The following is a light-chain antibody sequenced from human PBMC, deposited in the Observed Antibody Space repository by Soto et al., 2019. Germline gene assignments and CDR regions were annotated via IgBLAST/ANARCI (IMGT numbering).Light chain of an antibody. V-gene: IGKV3D-20*02. CDR1: HNISSRY. J-gene: IGKJ5*01. Sequence: EIVLTQSPGTLSLSPGERATLSCRASHNISSRYLAWYQQKPGQAPRLLIYDVSIRATGVPDRFSATGSETDFTLTISGLQSEDSAVYYCQKRNIWPPVTFGQGTRLEIK. CDR2: DVS. CDR3: QKRNIWPPVT.